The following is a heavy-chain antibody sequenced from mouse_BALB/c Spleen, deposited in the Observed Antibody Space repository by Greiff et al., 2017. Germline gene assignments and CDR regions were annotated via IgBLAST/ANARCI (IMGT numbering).Heavy chain of an antibody. CDR3: ARGEDGSRSLFAY. J-gene: IGHJ3*01. Sequence: EVQLVESGPELVKPGASVKIPCKASGYTFTDYNMDWVKQSHGKSLEWIGDINPNNGGTIYNQKFKGKATLTVDKSSSTAYMELRSLTSEDTAVYYCARGEDGSRSLFAYWGQGTLVTVSA. D-gene: IGHD1-2*01. CDR1: GYTFTDYN. V-gene: IGHV1-18*01. CDR2: INPNNGGT.